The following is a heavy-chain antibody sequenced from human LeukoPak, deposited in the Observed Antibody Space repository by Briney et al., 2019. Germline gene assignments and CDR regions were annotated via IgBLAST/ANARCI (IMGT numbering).Heavy chain of an antibody. CDR1: GFTFSSYS. CDR2: ISSSSSYI. CDR3: AREEYSGSYYFDY. D-gene: IGHD1-26*01. V-gene: IGHV3-21*01. J-gene: IGHJ4*02. Sequence: GGSLRLSCAASGFTFSSYSMNWVRQAPGKGLEWVSSISSSSSYIYYADSVKGRFTISRDNAKNSLYLQMNSLRAEDTAVYYCAREEYSGSYYFDYWGQGTLVTVTS.